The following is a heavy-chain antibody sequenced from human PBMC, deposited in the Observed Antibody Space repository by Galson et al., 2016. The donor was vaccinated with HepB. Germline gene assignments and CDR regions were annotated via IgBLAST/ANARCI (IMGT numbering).Heavy chain of an antibody. D-gene: IGHD1-26*01. Sequence: SVKVSCKASGYTFTSYGISWVRQAPGQGLEWMGWISAYNGNTNYAQKLQGRVTMTTDTSTSTAYMELRSLRSDDTAVYYCARDSTIVGVTVRYFDLWGRGTLVTVSS. CDR2: ISAYNGNT. V-gene: IGHV1-18*01. CDR3: ARDSTIVGVTVRYFDL. J-gene: IGHJ2*01. CDR1: GYTFTSYG.